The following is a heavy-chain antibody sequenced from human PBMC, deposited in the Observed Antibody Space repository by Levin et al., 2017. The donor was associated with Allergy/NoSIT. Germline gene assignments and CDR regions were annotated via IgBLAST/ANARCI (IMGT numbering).Heavy chain of an antibody. J-gene: IGHJ4*02. CDR3: AEHTDVLQPVGPVPDTDSFDH. CDR1: SGSISSSTYY. CDR2: IHNSGIT. D-gene: IGHD2-2*01. V-gene: IGHV4-39*01. Sequence: SQTLSLTCTVSSGSISSSTYYWVWIRQPPGEGLEWLATIHNSGITYYNPSLKSRITISLDTSNNQFSLRLSSVTAADTAVCYCAEHTDVLQPVGPVPDTDSFDHWGQGALVTVSS.